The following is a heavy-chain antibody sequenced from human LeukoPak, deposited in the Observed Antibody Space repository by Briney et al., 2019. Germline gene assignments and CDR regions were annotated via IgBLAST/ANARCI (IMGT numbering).Heavy chain of an antibody. D-gene: IGHD3-22*01. J-gene: IGHJ4*02. V-gene: IGHV3-30-3*01. CDR1: GFTFSSYA. CDR3: ARDLTYRSSGYYFFRGPLGY. CDR2: ISYDGSNK. Sequence: GRSLRLSCAASGFTFSSYAMHWVRQAPGKGLEWVAVISYDGSNKYYADSVKGRFTISRDNSKNTLYLQMNSLRAEDTAVYYCARDLTYRSSGYYFFRGPLGYWGQGTLVTVSS.